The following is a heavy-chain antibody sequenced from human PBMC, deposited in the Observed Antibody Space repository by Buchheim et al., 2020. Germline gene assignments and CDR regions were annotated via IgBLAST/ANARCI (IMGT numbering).Heavy chain of an antibody. J-gene: IGHJ4*02. CDR2: IYYSGST. Sequence: QLQLQESGPGLVKPSETLSLTCTVSGGSISSSSYYWGWIRQLPGKGLEWIGSIYYSGSTYYNPSLKSRVTISVDTSKNQFSLKLSSVTAADTAVYYCARLEGYPAGGTPRDYWGQGTL. V-gene: IGHV4-39*01. CDR1: GGSISSSSYY. CDR3: ARLEGYPAGGTPRDY. D-gene: IGHD1-26*01.